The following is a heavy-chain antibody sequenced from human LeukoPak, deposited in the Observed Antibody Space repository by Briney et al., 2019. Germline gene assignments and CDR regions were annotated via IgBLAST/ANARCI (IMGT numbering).Heavy chain of an antibody. J-gene: IGHJ5*02. CDR1: GFTFSIYG. CDR3: ARLWGGNGYSGGSLNL. CDR2: VWYDGRNR. Sequence: GGSLRLSCAASGFTFSIYGMHWVRQAPGKGLEWVAVVWYDGRNRDYADSVKGRFTISKDNSNNMVFLQMDRLRAEDTAVYYCARLWGGNGYSGGSLNLWGQGTLVTVSS. V-gene: IGHV3-33*01. D-gene: IGHD3-16*01.